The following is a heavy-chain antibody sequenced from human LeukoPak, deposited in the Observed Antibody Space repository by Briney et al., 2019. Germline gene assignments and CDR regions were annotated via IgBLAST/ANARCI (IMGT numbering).Heavy chain of an antibody. CDR2: ISWNSGSI. Sequence: GRSLRLSCAASGFTFDDYAMHWVRQVPGKGLEWVSGISWNSGSIDYADSVKGRFTISRDNAKNSLHLQMDSLRTEDTAFYYCAKGSCSSTSCHFDYWGQGTLVTVPS. CDR1: GFTFDDYA. CDR3: AKGSCSSTSCHFDY. J-gene: IGHJ4*02. D-gene: IGHD2-2*01. V-gene: IGHV3-9*01.